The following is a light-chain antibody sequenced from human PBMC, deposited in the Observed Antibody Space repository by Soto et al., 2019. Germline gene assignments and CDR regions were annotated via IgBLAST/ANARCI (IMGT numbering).Light chain of an antibody. Sequence: DIQMTQSPSSLSASVGDRVTITCRASQSIYSSLNWYHQKPGKAPKLLIYAASNLQSGVPSRFSGSGSGTDFILSISSLQPEDFATYYCQQRYSAPYTFGQGTKLEI. CDR2: AAS. CDR3: QQRYSAPYT. V-gene: IGKV1-39*01. J-gene: IGKJ2*01. CDR1: QSIYSS.